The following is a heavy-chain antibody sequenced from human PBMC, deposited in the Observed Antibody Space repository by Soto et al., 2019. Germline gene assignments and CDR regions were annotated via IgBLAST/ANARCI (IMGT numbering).Heavy chain of an antibody. CDR3: ARSGEHPLDY. J-gene: IGHJ4*02. CDR2: STHTGNT. CDR1: GYAFPHYV. V-gene: IGHV1-18*01. D-gene: IGHD1-26*01. Sequence: GASVKVSCKTSGYAFPHYVINWVRQAPGHGLEWMGFSTHTGNTNYAQNFQGRVVLTTDTSTSTAYMEVTSLRSDDTAVYNCARSGEHPLDYWGQGTPVTVSS.